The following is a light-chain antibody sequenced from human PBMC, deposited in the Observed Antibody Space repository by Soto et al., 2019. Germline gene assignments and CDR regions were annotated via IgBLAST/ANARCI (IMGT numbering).Light chain of an antibody. CDR2: GAS. CDR1: QSIGIY. V-gene: IGKV1-39*01. CDR3: QQSYNTPRT. Sequence: DIQMTQSPSSLSASVGDRVTITCRASQSIGIYLSWYQQKPGKAPNLLIFGASTLQSGVPSRFSGSGSGTDFTLTISSLQPEDFATYYCQQSYNTPRTFGQGTTLEIK. J-gene: IGKJ2*01.